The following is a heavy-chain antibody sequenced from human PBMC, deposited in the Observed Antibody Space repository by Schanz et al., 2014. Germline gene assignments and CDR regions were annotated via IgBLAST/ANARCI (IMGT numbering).Heavy chain of an antibody. Sequence: QAQLVDSGGGLVKPGGSLRLSCAASGFTFSDYYMTWIRQAPGKGLEWVSDISDSGDSTHYADSVKGRFTISRDNAKISLFLQKNRLSDEDTAVYYCAKEAPAAAYLDSWGLGTLVTVSS. CDR1: GFTFSDYY. V-gene: IGHV3-11*01. CDR3: AKEAPAAAYLDS. D-gene: IGHD2-2*01. CDR2: ISDSGDST. J-gene: IGHJ4*02.